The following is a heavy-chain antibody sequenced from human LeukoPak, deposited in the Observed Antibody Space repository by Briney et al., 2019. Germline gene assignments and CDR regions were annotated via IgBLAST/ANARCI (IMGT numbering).Heavy chain of an antibody. CDR1: GFTFSNYW. J-gene: IGHJ4*02. V-gene: IGHV3-7*01. CDR3: ARASSSWFDY. CDR2: IKTDGSEK. Sequence: GGSLRLSCEGSGFTFSNYWMGWVRQAPGKGLQWVANIKTDGSEKYYVDSVKGRFTISRDNAKNSLYLQMNSLRAEDTAVYYCARASSSWFDYWGQGTLVTVSS. D-gene: IGHD6-13*01.